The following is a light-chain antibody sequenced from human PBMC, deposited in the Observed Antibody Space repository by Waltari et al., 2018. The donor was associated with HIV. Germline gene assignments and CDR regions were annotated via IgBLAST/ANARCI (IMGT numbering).Light chain of an antibody. CDR3: YSAADNNLRV. CDR1: VLEQKY. Sequence: SSELTQPSSVSVSPGQTDRITCPGDVLEQKYARWFQQKPGQAPVLVIYKDSERPSGIPERFSGSSSGTTVTLTISGAQVEDEADYYCYSAADNNLRVFGGGTKLTVL. J-gene: IGLJ3*02. CDR2: KDS. V-gene: IGLV3-27*01.